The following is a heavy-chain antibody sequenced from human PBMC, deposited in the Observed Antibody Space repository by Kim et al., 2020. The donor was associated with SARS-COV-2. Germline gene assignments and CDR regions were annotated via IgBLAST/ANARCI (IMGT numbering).Heavy chain of an antibody. CDR1: GYNFTIYW. Sequence: GESLKISCKGSGYNFTIYWIGWVRQMPGKGLEWMGIIYPGDSDTRYSPSFQGQVTISADKSFSTAYLQWSSLKAADTAMYYCARSDFWSGYPTSWGQGTLVTVSS. V-gene: IGHV5-51*01. CDR2: IYPGDSDT. CDR3: ARSDFWSGYPTS. D-gene: IGHD3-3*01. J-gene: IGHJ5*02.